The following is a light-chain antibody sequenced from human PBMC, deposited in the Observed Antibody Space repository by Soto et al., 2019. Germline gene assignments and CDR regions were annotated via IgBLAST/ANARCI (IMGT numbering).Light chain of an antibody. CDR3: CSYTDSNSYV. Sequence: QSVLTQPASVSGSPEQSITISCTGTASDIGRYNFVSWYQQHPGRAPKLILYDVTNRPSGVSNRFSGSKSGNTASLTISGLQVEDEADYYCCSYTDSNSYVFGTGTQLTVL. CDR1: ASDIGRYNF. V-gene: IGLV2-14*01. CDR2: DVT. J-gene: IGLJ1*01.